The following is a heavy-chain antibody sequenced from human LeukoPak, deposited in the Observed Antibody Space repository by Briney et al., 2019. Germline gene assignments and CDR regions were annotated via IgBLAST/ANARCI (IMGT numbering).Heavy chain of an antibody. Sequence: GESLKISCKGSGYTFTSYWIAWVRQMPGKGLEWMGSIYPGDSDTRYSPSFQGQVTISADKSISTAYLQWSSLKASDTAMYYCARRAAAGTYNIDYWGQGTLVTVSS. J-gene: IGHJ4*02. D-gene: IGHD6-13*01. CDR2: IYPGDSDT. V-gene: IGHV5-51*01. CDR1: GYTFTSYW. CDR3: ARRAAAGTYNIDY.